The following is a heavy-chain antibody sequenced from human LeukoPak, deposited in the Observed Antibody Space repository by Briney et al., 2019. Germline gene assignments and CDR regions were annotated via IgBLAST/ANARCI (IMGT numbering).Heavy chain of an antibody. J-gene: IGHJ4*02. CDR1: GFTFSSYA. V-gene: IGHV3-30-3*01. D-gene: IGHD3-3*01. CDR2: ISYDGSNK. Sequence: GRSLRLSCAASGFTFSSYAMHWVRQAPGKGLEWVAVISYDGSNKYYADSVKGRFTISRDNSKNTLYLQMNSLRAEDTAVYYCARGPDTIFGVVIIFGIFDYWGQGTLVTVSS. CDR3: ARGPDTIFGVVIIFGIFDY.